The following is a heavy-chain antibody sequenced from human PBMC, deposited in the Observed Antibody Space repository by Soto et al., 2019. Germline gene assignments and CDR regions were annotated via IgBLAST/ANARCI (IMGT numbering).Heavy chain of an antibody. V-gene: IGHV1-3*01. J-gene: IGHJ4*02. Sequence: ASVKVSCKASGYTFTSYAMHWVRQAPGQRLEWMGWINAGNGNTKYSQKFQGRVTITRDTSASTAYMELSSLRSEDTAVYYCARDWVYYDFWSGYSTYFDYWGQGTLVTVSS. D-gene: IGHD3-3*01. CDR2: INAGNGNT. CDR3: ARDWVYYDFWSGYSTYFDY. CDR1: GYTFTSYA.